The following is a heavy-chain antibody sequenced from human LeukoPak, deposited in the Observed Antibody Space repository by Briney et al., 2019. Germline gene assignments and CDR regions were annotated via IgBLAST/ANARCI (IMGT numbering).Heavy chain of an antibody. CDR3: ARAMTTVTTVGY. V-gene: IGHV3-9*01. D-gene: IGHD4-17*01. CDR2: ISWNSGSI. CDR1: GFTFDDYA. J-gene: IGHJ4*02. Sequence: GGSLRLSCAASGFTFDDYAMHWVRQAPGKGLEWVSGISWNSGSIGYADSVKGRFTISRDNAKNSLYLQMNSLRAEDTAVYYCARAMTTVTTVGYWGQGTLVTVSS.